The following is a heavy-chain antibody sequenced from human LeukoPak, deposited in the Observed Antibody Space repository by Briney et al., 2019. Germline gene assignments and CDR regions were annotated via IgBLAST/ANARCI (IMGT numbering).Heavy chain of an antibody. D-gene: IGHD5-24*01. V-gene: IGHV3-30*04. Sequence: GGSLRLSCAASGFTFSSYSMHWVRQAPGKGLEWVAVISYDGSNKYYADSVKGRFTISRDNSKNTLYLQMNSLRVEDTAVYYCARRDDYNYHYYYMDVWGKGTTVTVSS. CDR1: GFTFSSYS. CDR2: ISYDGSNK. CDR3: ARRDDYNYHYYYMDV. J-gene: IGHJ6*03.